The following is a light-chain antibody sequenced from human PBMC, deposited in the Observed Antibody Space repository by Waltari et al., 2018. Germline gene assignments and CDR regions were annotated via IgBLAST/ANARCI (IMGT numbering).Light chain of an antibody. CDR3: SSFTSSSTWV. Sequence: QSALTQPASVSGSPGQSITISCPVPTSDLAGYNYVSGYQQHPGTAPKLMIYAVSSRPSGVSNRFSGSKSGNTASLIISGLQAEDEADYYCSSFTSSSTWVFGGGTKLTVL. CDR1: TSDLAGYNY. J-gene: IGLJ3*02. V-gene: IGLV2-14*01. CDR2: AVS.